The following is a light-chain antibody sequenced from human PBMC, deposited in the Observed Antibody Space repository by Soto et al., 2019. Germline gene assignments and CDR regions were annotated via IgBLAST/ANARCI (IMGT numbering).Light chain of an antibody. CDR3: QQYNNWPPMYT. CDR1: QSVSSN. Sequence: EIVMTQSPATLSLSPGERATLSCRASQSVSSNLAWYQQKPGQAPRLLIYGASTRATGIPARFSCSGSGTELTLTISSLQSEDFAVYYCQQYNNWPPMYTFGQGTKLEIK. CDR2: GAS. J-gene: IGKJ2*01. V-gene: IGKV3-15*01.